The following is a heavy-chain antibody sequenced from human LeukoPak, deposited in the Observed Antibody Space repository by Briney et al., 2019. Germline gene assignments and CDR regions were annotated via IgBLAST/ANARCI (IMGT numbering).Heavy chain of an antibody. J-gene: IGHJ4*02. V-gene: IGHV3-48*01. CDR1: GFSFSDYG. CDR2: INSNGAVI. Sequence: PGGSLRLSCAASGFSFSDYGMNWVRRAPGKGLEWLSHINSNGAVISYADSVKGRFTISRDTAKSSLYLHMNSLQIEDTAIYFCARDPDGDYDFDYWGQGTLVTVSS. D-gene: IGHD4-17*01. CDR3: ARDPDGDYDFDY.